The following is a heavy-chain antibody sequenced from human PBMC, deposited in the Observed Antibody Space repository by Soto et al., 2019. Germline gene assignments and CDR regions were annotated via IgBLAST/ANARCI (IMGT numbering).Heavy chain of an antibody. CDR1: GFTFSSYA. CDR3: ARRGSGSYYDY. V-gene: IGHV3-23*01. CDR2: ISGSGGST. J-gene: IGHJ4*02. Sequence: EVQLLESGGGLVQPGGSLRLSCAASGFTFSSYAMRWVRQAPVKGLEWVSAISGSGGSTYYADFVKGRFTISRDNSKNTLYLQMNSLSAEDTAVYYCARRGSGSYYDYWGQGTLVTVSS. D-gene: IGHD1-26*01.